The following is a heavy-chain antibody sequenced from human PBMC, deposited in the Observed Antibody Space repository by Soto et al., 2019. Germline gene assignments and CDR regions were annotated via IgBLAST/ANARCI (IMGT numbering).Heavy chain of an antibody. Sequence: EVQLLDSGGGLVQPGDSLRLSCAASGFTFSTYAMSWVRQAPGKGLEWVSEISGFGDHTYYAESVKGRFTISRDNSKSTVYLQMNNLRAEDTAIYYCAKDNESSSGWYGKFDYWGQGTLVTVSS. CDR3: AKDNESSSGWYGKFDY. V-gene: IGHV3-23*01. CDR1: GFTFSTYA. D-gene: IGHD6-19*01. CDR2: ISGFGDHT. J-gene: IGHJ4*02.